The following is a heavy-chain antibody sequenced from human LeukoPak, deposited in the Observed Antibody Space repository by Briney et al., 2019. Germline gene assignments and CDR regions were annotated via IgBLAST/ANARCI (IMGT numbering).Heavy chain of an antibody. Sequence: SETLSLTCTVSGGSISSNNYYWGWIRQPPGEELEWIGSLHHSGSTDYNPSLKSRVTLSLDTSKNQFSLQLRFVTAADTAMYYCARLGYCSSTSCYPDRWGQGALVTVSS. CDR2: LHHSGST. CDR1: GGSISSNNYY. V-gene: IGHV4-39*01. D-gene: IGHD2-2*01. CDR3: ARLGYCSSTSCYPDR. J-gene: IGHJ4*02.